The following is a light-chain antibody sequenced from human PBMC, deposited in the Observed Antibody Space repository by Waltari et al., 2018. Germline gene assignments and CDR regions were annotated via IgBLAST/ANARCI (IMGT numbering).Light chain of an antibody. CDR3: CSYAGDYTLV. V-gene: IGLV2-11*01. Sequence: QSALTQPRSVSGSPGQSVTISCTGTGSDVGRYNYVSWYQQYPGKAPKLMISDVYERPPGVPDRFSGSKSGNTASLTISGLQAEDEAVYYCCSYAGDYTLVFGGGTEVTVL. J-gene: IGLJ2*01. CDR1: GSDVGRYNY. CDR2: DVY.